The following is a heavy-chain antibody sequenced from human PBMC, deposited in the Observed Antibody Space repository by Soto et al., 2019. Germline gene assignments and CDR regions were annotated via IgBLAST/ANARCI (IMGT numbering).Heavy chain of an antibody. V-gene: IGHV4-31*03. CDR1: GGSISRGGYY. D-gene: IGHD3-10*01. CDR3: ARLGYYASGDYDG. CDR2: IYYNGST. Sequence: PSETLSLTCTVSGGSISRGGYYWSWIRQHPGKGLEWIGYIYYNGSTYCNPSLKSRVTMSIDTSKNQFSLKLSSVTAADTAVYYCARLGYYASGDYDGWGQGTLVTVSS. J-gene: IGHJ4*02.